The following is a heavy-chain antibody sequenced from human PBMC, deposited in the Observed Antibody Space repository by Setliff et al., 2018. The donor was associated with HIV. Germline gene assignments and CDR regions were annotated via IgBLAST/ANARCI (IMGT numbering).Heavy chain of an antibody. D-gene: IGHD4-17*01. CDR1: GGSISIGGYY. V-gene: IGHV4-39*01. Sequence: KPSETLSLTCTVSGGSISIGGYYWGWIRQPPGKGLEWIGSIYYSGSVYYNPSLKSRATISIDTSRNQFSLKVTSLTAADTAVYYCARHSRTAVPTIDYWGQGTLVTV. CDR3: ARHSRTAVPTIDY. CDR2: IYYSGSV. J-gene: IGHJ4*02.